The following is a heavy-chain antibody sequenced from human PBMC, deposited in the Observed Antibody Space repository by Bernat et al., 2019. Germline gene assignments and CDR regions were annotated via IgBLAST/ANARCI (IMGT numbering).Heavy chain of an antibody. V-gene: IGHV3-30*18. CDR1: GFTFSTYG. J-gene: IGHJ4*02. CDR2: ISYDGSNK. D-gene: IGHD3-22*01. Sequence: QVQLVESGGGVVQPGRSLRLSCAASGFTFSTYGMHWVRQAPGKGLEWVAVISYDGSNKYYADSVKGRFTISRENPKNTLFLQMNSLRAEDTAVYYCTKGPNHYYDSSGYMYYFDYWGQGALVTVSS. CDR3: TKGPNHYYDSSGYMYYFDY.